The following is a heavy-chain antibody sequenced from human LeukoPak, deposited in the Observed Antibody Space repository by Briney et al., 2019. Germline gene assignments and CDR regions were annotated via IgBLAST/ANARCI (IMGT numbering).Heavy chain of an antibody. CDR1: GFTFSSYG. D-gene: IGHD2-15*01. CDR2: IRSDGSNK. CDR3: AKGVAATVPYFDY. V-gene: IGHV3-30*02. J-gene: IGHJ4*02. Sequence: PGGSLRLSCAASGFTFSSYGMHWVRQAPGKGLEWVAFIRSDGSNKYYADSVKGRFTISRDNSKNTLYLQMNSLRAKDTAVYYCAKGVAATVPYFDYWGQGTLVTVSS.